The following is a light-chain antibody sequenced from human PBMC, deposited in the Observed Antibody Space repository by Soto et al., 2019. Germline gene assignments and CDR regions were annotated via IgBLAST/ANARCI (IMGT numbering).Light chain of an antibody. V-gene: IGLV2-14*01. Sequence: QSVLTQPASVSGSPGQAITISCAGTSSDIGSYDFVSWHQQHPGKAPKLMIYDVTNRPSGVSNRFSGSKSGNTASLTISGLQAEDEADYYCGSYRISTAVFGTGTKVTVL. CDR3: GSYRISTAV. J-gene: IGLJ1*01. CDR2: DVT. CDR1: SSDIGSYDF.